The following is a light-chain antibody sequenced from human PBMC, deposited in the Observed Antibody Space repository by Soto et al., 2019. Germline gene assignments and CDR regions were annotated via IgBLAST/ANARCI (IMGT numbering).Light chain of an antibody. CDR1: ESVDIN. Sequence: EIVLTQSPATLSVSPGEGVTLSCRASESVDINLAWYQQKPGQAPRLLIYGASTRATDMPGTFSGSGSGTDFTLTISRLEPEDFAVYYCQQYGSSRITFGQGTRLE. J-gene: IGKJ5*01. V-gene: IGKV3-20*01. CDR3: QQYGSSRIT. CDR2: GAS.